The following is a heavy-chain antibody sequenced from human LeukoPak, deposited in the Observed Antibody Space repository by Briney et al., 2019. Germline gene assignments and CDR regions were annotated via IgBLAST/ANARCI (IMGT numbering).Heavy chain of an antibody. CDR2: VYPSGGT. CDR1: GGSIRRGSYH. Sequence: PSQTLSLTCSVSGGSIRRGSYHWNWIRQPAGKGLEWIGRVYPSGGTNYNPALKSRVTISVDTSKNQFSLKVTSVTAADTAVYYCAAAGWDNYDSSGFSFDYWGQGTLATVSS. D-gene: IGHD3-22*01. J-gene: IGHJ4*02. V-gene: IGHV4-61*02. CDR3: AAAGWDNYDSSGFSFDY.